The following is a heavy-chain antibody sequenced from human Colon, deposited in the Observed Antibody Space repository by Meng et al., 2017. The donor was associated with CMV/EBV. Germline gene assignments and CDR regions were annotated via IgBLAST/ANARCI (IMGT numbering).Heavy chain of an antibody. Sequence: QLHLHGPGPGRVRHSRCLPLTCTGACSSLTCSSYLWVWIRPPPGKGLEWIASLYYTGNDYHNPSLKSRVTISIDTSNNQFSLRLTSVTAADTAVYYCARMALHWYFDLWGRGTLVTVSS. CDR2: LYYTGND. J-gene: IGHJ2*01. V-gene: IGHV4-39*07. D-gene: IGHD5-24*01. CDR3: ARMALHWYFDL. CDR1: CSSLTCSSYL.